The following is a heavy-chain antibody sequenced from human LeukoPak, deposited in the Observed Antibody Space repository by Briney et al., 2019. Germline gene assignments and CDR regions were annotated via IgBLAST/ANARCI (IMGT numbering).Heavy chain of an antibody. CDR1: GFTFSSYW. J-gene: IGHJ4*02. Sequence: PGGSLRLSCAASGFTFSSYWMSWVRQAPGKGLEWVANIKQDGSEKYYVDSVKGRFTISRDNAKNSLYLQMTSLGAEDTAVYYCARDLSDSILTGYYPLYYFDYWGQGTLVTVSS. D-gene: IGHD3-9*01. CDR2: IKQDGSEK. CDR3: ARDLSDSILTGYYPLYYFDY. V-gene: IGHV3-7*01.